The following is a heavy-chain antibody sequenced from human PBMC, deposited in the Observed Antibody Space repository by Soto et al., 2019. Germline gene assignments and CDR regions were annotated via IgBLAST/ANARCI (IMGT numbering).Heavy chain of an antibody. CDR2: IYSGGNT. V-gene: IGHV3-66*01. D-gene: IGHD2-2*01. CDR1: GFTVSSSY. J-gene: IGHJ4*02. Sequence: GGSLRLSCAASGFTVSSSYMSWVRQAPGKGLEWVSTIYSGGNTYYADSVKGRFSISRDTSKNTLHLQMSSLRPEDTAVYYCARGYARFWYYLGYWGQGTLVTVSS. CDR3: ARGYARFWYYLGY.